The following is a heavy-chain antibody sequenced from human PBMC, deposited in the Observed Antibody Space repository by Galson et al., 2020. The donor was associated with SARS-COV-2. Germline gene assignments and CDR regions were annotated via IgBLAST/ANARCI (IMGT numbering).Heavy chain of an antibody. V-gene: IGHV3-21*01. Sequence: GESLKISCAASGFTFSSYSMNWVRQAPGKGLEWVSSISSSSSYIYYADSVKGRFTISRDNAKNSLYLQMNSLRAEDTAVYYCAADYGSWGPFDYWGQGTLVTVSS. CDR1: GFTFSSYS. CDR3: AADYGSWGPFDY. D-gene: IGHD1-26*01. CDR2: ISSSSSYI. J-gene: IGHJ4*02.